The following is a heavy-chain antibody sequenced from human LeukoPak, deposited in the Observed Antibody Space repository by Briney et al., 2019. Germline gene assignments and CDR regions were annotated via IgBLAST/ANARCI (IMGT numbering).Heavy chain of an antibody. J-gene: IGHJ4*02. D-gene: IGHD2-2*01. CDR3: ARDSTHQLYQLLPLYGFDY. Sequence: PSGTLSLTCTVSGGSISSSSYYWGWIRQPPGKGLEWIGSIYYSGSTYYNPSLKSRVTISVDTSKNQFSLKLSSVTAADTAVYYCARDSTHQLYQLLPLYGFDYWGQGTLVTVSS. V-gene: IGHV4-39*07. CDR1: GGSISSSSYY. CDR2: IYYSGST.